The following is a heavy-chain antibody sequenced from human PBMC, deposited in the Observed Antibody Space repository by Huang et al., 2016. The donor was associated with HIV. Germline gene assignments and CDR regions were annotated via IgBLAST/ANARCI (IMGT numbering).Heavy chain of an antibody. CDR3: ASEIAAASIDY. D-gene: IGHD6-13*01. Sequence: EVQLVESGGGLVKPGGSLRLSCAASGFTFSSYSMNWVRQAPGKGLEGVSSISSSSSYIYYADSVKDRFTISRDNAKNSLYLQMNSLRAEDTAVYYCASEIAAASIDYWGQGTLVTVSS. J-gene: IGHJ4*02. CDR2: ISSSSSYI. V-gene: IGHV3-21*01. CDR1: GFTFSSYS.